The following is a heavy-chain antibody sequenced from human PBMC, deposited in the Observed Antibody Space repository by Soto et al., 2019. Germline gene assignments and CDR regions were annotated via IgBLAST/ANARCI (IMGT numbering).Heavy chain of an antibody. J-gene: IGHJ4*02. D-gene: IGHD3-22*01. CDR3: ARVGGSYYDRSGYLFDY. CDR1: GGSISSYY. CDR2: IYYSGST. V-gene: IGHV4-59*01. Sequence: PSETLSLTCTVSGGSISSYYWSWIRQPPGKGLEWIGYIYYSGSTNYNPSLKSRVTISVDTSKNQFSLKLSSVTAADTAVYYCARVGGSYYDRSGYLFDYWGPGTLVTVSS.